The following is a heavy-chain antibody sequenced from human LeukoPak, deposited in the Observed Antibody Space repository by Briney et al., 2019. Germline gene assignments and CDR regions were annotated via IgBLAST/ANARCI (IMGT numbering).Heavy chain of an antibody. CDR1: GFTVSSNY. CDR3: VRGGGDSSGYYYGYFDY. V-gene: IGHV3-53*01. CDR2: IYSGGSI. Sequence: GGSLRLSCAASGFTVSSNYMSWVRQAPGKGLEWVSVIYSGGSIYYADSVKGRFTISRDNSKNTLYLQMNSLRVEDTAVYYCVRGGGDSSGYYYGYFDYWGQGTLVTVSS. J-gene: IGHJ4*02. D-gene: IGHD3-22*01.